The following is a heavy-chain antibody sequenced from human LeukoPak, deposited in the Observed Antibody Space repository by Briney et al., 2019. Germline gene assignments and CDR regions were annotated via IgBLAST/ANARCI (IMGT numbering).Heavy chain of an antibody. Sequence: ASVKVSCKVSGYPLTELSMHWVGQAPGKGLEGMGGFDPEDVEIIFAQRFKGGLTITEARSTDRAYREVGGRRSRDRAVCYCATETGNFYFYSWGQGTLVTVSS. V-gene: IGHV1-24*01. CDR3: ATETGNFYFYS. CDR2: FDPEDVEI. J-gene: IGHJ4*02. D-gene: IGHD1-7*01. CDR1: GYPLTELS.